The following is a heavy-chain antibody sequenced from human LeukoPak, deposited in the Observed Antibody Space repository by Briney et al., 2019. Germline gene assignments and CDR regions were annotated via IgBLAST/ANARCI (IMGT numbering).Heavy chain of an antibody. D-gene: IGHD2-21*01. CDR2: IYNSGST. CDR1: GGSISSQY. V-gene: IGHV4-59*11. J-gene: IGHJ5*02. Sequence: SETLSLTCTVSGGSISSQYWSWIRQPPGKGLEWIGYIYNSGSTNYNPSLKSRVTMSIDTSKNQFSLRLTSVTAADTAVYYCARRRIDSMYNWFDPWGQGTLVIVSS. CDR3: ARRRIDSMYNWFDP.